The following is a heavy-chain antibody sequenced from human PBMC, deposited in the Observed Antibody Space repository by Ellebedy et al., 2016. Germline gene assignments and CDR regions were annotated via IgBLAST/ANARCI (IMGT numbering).Heavy chain of an antibody. CDR3: AKDLEAHSYYFDY. J-gene: IGHJ4*02. CDR1: GFTFSSYA. Sequence: GESLKISXAASGFTFSSYAMRWVRQAPGKGLEWVSAISGSGGSTYYADSVKGRFTISRDNSKNTLYLQMNSLRAEDTAVYYCAKDLEAHSYYFDYWGQGTLVTVSS. V-gene: IGHV3-23*01. CDR2: ISGSGGST.